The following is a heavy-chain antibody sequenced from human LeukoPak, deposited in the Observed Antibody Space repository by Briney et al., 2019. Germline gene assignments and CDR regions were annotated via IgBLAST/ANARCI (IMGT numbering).Heavy chain of an antibody. CDR2: ITDSGGNT. CDR3: AKEGDIVVVPAAIGPEYFQH. J-gene: IGHJ1*01. D-gene: IGHD2-2*02. V-gene: IGHV3-23*01. CDR1: GFTFSTYA. Sequence: PGGSLRLSCTASGFTFSTYAMSWVRQAPGKGLEWVSAITDSGGNTYYAAPVKGRFTISRDDSKNTLYLQMNSLRAEDTAVYYCAKEGDIVVVPAAIGPEYFQHWGQGTLVTVSS.